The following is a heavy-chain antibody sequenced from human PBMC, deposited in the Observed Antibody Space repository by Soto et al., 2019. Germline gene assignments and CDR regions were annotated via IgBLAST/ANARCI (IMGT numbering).Heavy chain of an antibody. CDR3: ASSPSSGY. CDR2: IYSGGST. D-gene: IGHD6-19*01. CDR1: GFTVSNNY. Sequence: EVPLVESGGALVQPGGSLRLSCAASGFTVSNNYMSWVRQAPGKGLEGVSVIYSGGSTYYADSVKGRFTISRDNPKNTLYLQMNSLRAEDTALYYCASSPSSGYWGQGTLVTVSS. V-gene: IGHV3-66*01. J-gene: IGHJ4*02.